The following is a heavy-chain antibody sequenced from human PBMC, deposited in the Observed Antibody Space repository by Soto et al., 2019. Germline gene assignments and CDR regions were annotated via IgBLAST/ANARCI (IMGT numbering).Heavy chain of an antibody. D-gene: IGHD6-13*01. V-gene: IGHV1-69*10. CDR2: VIPILGIA. CDR3: ARESQVAAADSWFDP. CDR1: GGTFSSYT. J-gene: IGHJ5*02. Sequence: ASVKVSCKASGGTFSSYTISWVRQAPGQGLEWMGGVIPILGIANYGQKFQGRVTITADKSTSTAYMELSSLRSEDMAVYYCARESQVAAADSWFDPWGQGTLVTVSS.